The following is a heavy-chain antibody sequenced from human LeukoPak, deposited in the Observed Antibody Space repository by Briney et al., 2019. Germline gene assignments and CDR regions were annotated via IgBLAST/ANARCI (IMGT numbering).Heavy chain of an antibody. Sequence: ASVKVSCKASGYTFTSYGISWVRQAPGQGLEWMGWISAYNGNTNYAQKLQGRVTMTTDTSTSTAYMELRSLRSDNTAVYYCARDSIFSGSYIAFDYWGQGTLVTVSS. D-gene: IGHD1-26*01. CDR2: ISAYNGNT. CDR1: GYTFTSYG. V-gene: IGHV1-18*01. CDR3: ARDSIFSGSYIAFDY. J-gene: IGHJ4*02.